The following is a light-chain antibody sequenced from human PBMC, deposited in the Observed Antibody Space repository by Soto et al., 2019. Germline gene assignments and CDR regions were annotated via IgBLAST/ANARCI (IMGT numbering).Light chain of an antibody. CDR3: QSYDSSLIVSKV. CDR1: SSNIGAGYD. V-gene: IGLV1-40*01. Sequence: QSVLTQPPSVSGAPGPRVTISCSGSSSNIGAGYDVQWYRQFPGTAPKLIIYANSDRPSGVPDRFSGSKSGTSASLAITGLQAEDEADYYCQSYDSSLIVSKVFGTGTKVTVL. CDR2: ANS. J-gene: IGLJ1*01.